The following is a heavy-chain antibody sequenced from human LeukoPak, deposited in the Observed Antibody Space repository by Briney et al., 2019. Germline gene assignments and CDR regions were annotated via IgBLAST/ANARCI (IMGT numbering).Heavy chain of an antibody. CDR3: ARARGYYYGSYDF. V-gene: IGHV3-7*01. Sequence: GGSLRLSCAASGFTFRTYWMNWVRQAPGKGREWGANIKQEGSEKYYVDSVKGRFTISRDNAKNSLYLQMNSLRAEDTAVYYCARARGYYYGSYDFWGQGTLLTVSS. J-gene: IGHJ4*02. CDR1: GFTFRTYW. D-gene: IGHD3-10*01. CDR2: IKQEGSEK.